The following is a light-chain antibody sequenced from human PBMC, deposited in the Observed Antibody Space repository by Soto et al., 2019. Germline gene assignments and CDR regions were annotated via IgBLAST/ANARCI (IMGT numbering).Light chain of an antibody. V-gene: IGLV1-51*01. Sequence: QSVMSQPPSVSAAPGQRVTVSCSGSTSSIGKYYVSWYQQVPGTAPRLLIYDNNQRPSGIPDRFSGSKSGTSATLAITGLQTGHEADYYCATWDGGLTPQGVFGTGTKLTVL. CDR3: ATWDGGLTPQGV. CDR1: TSSIGKYY. CDR2: DNN. J-gene: IGLJ1*01.